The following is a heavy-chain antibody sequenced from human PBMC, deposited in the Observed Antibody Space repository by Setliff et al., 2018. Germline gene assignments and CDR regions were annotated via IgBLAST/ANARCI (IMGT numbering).Heavy chain of an antibody. CDR3: ARVYNPLYHNWFDP. CDR2: IIPIFGTA. V-gene: IGHV1-69*13. CDR1: GYTFLSYA. J-gene: IGHJ5*02. Sequence: SVKVSCKASGYTFLSYAMNWLRQAPGQGLEWMGWIIPIFGTANYAQKFQGRVTITADESTSTAYMELSSLRSEDTAVYYCARVYNPLYHNWFDPWGQGTLVTVSS. D-gene: IGHD1-1*01.